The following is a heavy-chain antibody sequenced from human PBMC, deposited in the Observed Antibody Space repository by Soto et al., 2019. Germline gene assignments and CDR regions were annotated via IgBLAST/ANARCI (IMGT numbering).Heavy chain of an antibody. CDR1: GDTFSSYA. Sequence: ASVKVSCKASGDTFSSYAVSGVRQTPGQGLEWMGGIIPIFGTADYAQKFQGRVTITADESTSTAYMELSSLRSEDTAVYYCASPPIVATIVNYYYGMDVWGQGTTVTVS. CDR3: ASPPIVATIVNYYYGMDV. D-gene: IGHD5-12*01. J-gene: IGHJ6*02. V-gene: IGHV1-69*13. CDR2: IIPIFGTA.